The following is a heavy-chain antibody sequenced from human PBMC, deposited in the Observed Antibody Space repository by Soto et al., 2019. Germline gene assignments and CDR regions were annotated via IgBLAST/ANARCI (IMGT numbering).Heavy chain of an antibody. D-gene: IGHD2-2*01. CDR3: ASVPDD. CDR2: MYHSGST. V-gene: IGHV4-30-2*01. Sequence: QLQLQESGSGLVKPSQTLSLTCAVSGGSISSGGYSWSWIRQPPGKGLEWIGYMYHSGSTYYNPSVKSRVTISIDRGKKQFSLKLSSVTAADTAVYYCASVPDDWGQGILVNVSS. CDR1: GGSISSGGYS. J-gene: IGHJ1*01.